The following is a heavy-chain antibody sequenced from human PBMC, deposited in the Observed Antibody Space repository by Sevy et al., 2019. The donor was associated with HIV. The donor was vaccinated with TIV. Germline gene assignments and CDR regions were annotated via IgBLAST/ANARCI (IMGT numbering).Heavy chain of an antibody. Sequence: ASVKVSCKVSGYTLTELPMHWLRQAPGKGLEWVGSFDPEDGETVYEHNFQGRVSMTEDTSTDTAYMEVISLKFEDTAVYYCATTKDYYDSSGYPFDYWGQGTLVTVSS. CDR1: GYTLTELP. CDR2: FDPEDGET. D-gene: IGHD3-22*01. V-gene: IGHV1-24*01. J-gene: IGHJ4*02. CDR3: ATTKDYYDSSGYPFDY.